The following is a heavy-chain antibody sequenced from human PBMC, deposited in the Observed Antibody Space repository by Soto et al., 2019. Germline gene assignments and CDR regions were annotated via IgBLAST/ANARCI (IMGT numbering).Heavy chain of an antibody. J-gene: IGHJ6*02. D-gene: IGHD1-26*01. V-gene: IGHV3-15*01. CDR3: TGRRTRVSGSYYRYYYGMDV. CDR1: GFTFSNAW. Sequence: GGSLRLSCAAPGFTFSNAWMSWVRQAPGKGLEWVGRIKSKTDGGTTDYAAPVKGRFTISRDDSKNTLYLQMNSLKTEDTAVYYCTGRRTRVSGSYYRYYYGMDVWGQGTTVTVSS. CDR2: IKSKTDGGTT.